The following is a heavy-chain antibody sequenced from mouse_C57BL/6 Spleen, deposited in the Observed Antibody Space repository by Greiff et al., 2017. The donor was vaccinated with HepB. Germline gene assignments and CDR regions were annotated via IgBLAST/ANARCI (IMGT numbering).Heavy chain of an antibody. CDR2: IDPENGDT. J-gene: IGHJ2*01. Sequence: EVQLQQSGAELVRPGASVKLSCTASGFNIKDDYMHWVKQRPEQGLEWIGWIDPENGDTEYASKFQGKATITADTSSNTAYLQLSSLTSEDTAVYYCTTYPIDYWGQGTTLTVSS. V-gene: IGHV14-4*01. CDR3: TTYPIDY. CDR1: GFNIKDDY.